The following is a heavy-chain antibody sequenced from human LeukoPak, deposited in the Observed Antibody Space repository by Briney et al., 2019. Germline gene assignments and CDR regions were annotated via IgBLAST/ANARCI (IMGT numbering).Heavy chain of an antibody. Sequence: ASVKVSCKASGYTFTGYYMHWVRQAPGQGLEWMGWINPNSGGTNYAQKFQGRVTMTRDTSISTAYMELSRLRSDDTAVYYCARRGYSSGWYGRVNWFDPWGQGTLVTVSS. V-gene: IGHV1-2*02. CDR1: GYTFTGYY. CDR3: ARRGYSSGWYGRVNWFDP. CDR2: INPNSGGT. J-gene: IGHJ5*02. D-gene: IGHD6-19*01.